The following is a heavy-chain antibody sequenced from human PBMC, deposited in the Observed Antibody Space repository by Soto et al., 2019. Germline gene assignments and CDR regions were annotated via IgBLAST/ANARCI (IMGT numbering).Heavy chain of an antibody. CDR1: GGTISGYY. J-gene: IGHJ5*02. CDR2: IYSSGST. V-gene: IGHV4-4*07. Sequence: SETLSLTCTVTGGTISGYYWTWIRQSAGGGLEWIGRIYSSGSTNYNPSLKSRVTISLDTPMNHFSLRLSSVTAADTAVYYCARGQRVSAWFAPCGQGTLVTL. CDR3: ARGQRVSAWFAP. D-gene: IGHD6-25*01.